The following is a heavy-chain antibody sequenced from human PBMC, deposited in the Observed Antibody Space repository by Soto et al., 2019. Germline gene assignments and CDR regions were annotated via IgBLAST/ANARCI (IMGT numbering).Heavy chain of an antibody. V-gene: IGHV1-69*13. D-gene: IGHD1-7*01. J-gene: IGHJ6*02. CDR1: GGTFSSYA. CDR2: IIPIFGTA. CDR3: ARACITGTTRGMDV. Sequence: SVKVSCKASGGTFSSYAISWVRQAPGQGLEWMGGIIPIFGTANYAQKFQGRVTITADESTSTAYMELSGLRSEDTAVYYCARACITGTTRGMDVWGQGTTVTVSS.